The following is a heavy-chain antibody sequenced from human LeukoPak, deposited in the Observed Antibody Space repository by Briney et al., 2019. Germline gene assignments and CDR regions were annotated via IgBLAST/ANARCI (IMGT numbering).Heavy chain of an antibody. D-gene: IGHD3-9*01. CDR3: ASVPTKFDWLLFDY. J-gene: IGHJ4*02. CDR1: GFTFSSYE. Sequence: QPGGSLRLSCAASGFTFSSYEMNWVRQAPGKGLEWVSYISSSGSTIYYADSVKGRFTISRDNAKNSLYLQMNSLRAEDTAVYYCASVPTKFDWLLFDYWGQGTLVTVSS. CDR2: ISSSGSTI. V-gene: IGHV3-48*03.